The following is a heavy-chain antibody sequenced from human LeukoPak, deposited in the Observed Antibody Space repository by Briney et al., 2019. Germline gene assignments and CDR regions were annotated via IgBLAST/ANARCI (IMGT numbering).Heavy chain of an antibody. CDR1: GYTFTSYD. D-gene: IGHD3-22*01. CDR3: ARDYYDSSGYQYYFDY. V-gene: IGHV1-8*01. CDR2: MNPNSGNT. Sequence: ASVTVSCTASGYTFTSYDINWVRQATGQGLEWMGWMNPNSGNTGYAQKFQGRVTMTRNTSISTAYMELSSLRSEDTAVYYCARDYYDSSGYQYYFDYWGQGTLVTVSS. J-gene: IGHJ4*02.